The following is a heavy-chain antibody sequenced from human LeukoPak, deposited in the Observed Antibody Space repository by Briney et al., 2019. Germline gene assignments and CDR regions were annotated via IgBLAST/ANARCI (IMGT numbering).Heavy chain of an antibody. CDR1: GFTFSSNG. D-gene: IGHD2-21*02. Sequence: PGGSLRLSCAASGFTFSSNGMNWVRQAPGKGLEWVAVISSDGSNKSYGDSVKGRFTISRDNSKNTLYLQMNSLRAEDTAVYYCASSIAYCGGDCYHDAFDIWGQGTMVTVSS. CDR2: ISSDGSNK. CDR3: ASSIAYCGGDCYHDAFDI. J-gene: IGHJ3*02. V-gene: IGHV3-30*03.